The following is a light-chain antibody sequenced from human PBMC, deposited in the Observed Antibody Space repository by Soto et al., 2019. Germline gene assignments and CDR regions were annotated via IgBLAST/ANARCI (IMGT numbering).Light chain of an antibody. CDR3: SSYTSSSLLV. CDR2: DVS. Sequence: QSALTQPASVSGSPGQSITISCTGTSSDVGGYNYVSWYQQHPGNAPKLMIYDVSNRPSGVSNRFSGSKSGNTASLTISGLQAEDEADYYCSSYTSSSLLVFGGGTKLTVL. CDR1: SSDVGGYNY. V-gene: IGLV2-14*01. J-gene: IGLJ2*01.